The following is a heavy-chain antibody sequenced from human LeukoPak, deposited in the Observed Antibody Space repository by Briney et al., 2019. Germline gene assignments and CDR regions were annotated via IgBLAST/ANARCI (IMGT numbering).Heavy chain of an antibody. V-gene: IGHV1-46*01. CDR1: GYTFTSYS. Sequence: ASVKVSCKASGYTFTSYSMHWVRQAPGQGLEWMGIINPSGGSTSYAQKFQDRVTMTRDTSTSTVYMELSSLRSEDTAVYYCARYPNGGHFDYWGQGTLVTVSS. D-gene: IGHD4-23*01. CDR3: ARYPNGGHFDY. J-gene: IGHJ4*02. CDR2: INPSGGST.